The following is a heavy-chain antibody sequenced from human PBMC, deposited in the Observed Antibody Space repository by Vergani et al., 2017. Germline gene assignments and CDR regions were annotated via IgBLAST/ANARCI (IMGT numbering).Heavy chain of an antibody. Sequence: EVQLVESGGGLEKPGGSLRLSCAASGFTFSNAWMSWVRQAPGKGLEWVGRIKSITDGGTTDYAAPVKGRVTISREDAKNTLYLQMNSLKTEDAAGYYCTTETIVATILHLDYWGQGTLVTVSS. J-gene: IGHJ4*02. V-gene: IGHV3-15*01. CDR1: GFTFSNAW. D-gene: IGHD5-12*01. CDR3: TTETIVATILHLDY. CDR2: IKSITDGGTT.